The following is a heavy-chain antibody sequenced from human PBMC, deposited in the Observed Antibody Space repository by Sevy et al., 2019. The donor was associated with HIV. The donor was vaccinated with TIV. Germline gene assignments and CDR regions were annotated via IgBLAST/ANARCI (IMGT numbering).Heavy chain of an antibody. Sequence: GGSLRLSCASSGFTFSDYYMSWIRQAPGKGLEWVSYISSSSSYTNYADSVKGRFTIPRDNAKNSLYLQMNSLRAEDTAVYYCARFGSVSSGWYRNAFDIWGQGTMVTVSS. D-gene: IGHD6-19*01. V-gene: IGHV3-11*06. CDR2: ISSSSSYT. CDR1: GFTFSDYY. J-gene: IGHJ3*02. CDR3: ARFGSVSSGWYRNAFDI.